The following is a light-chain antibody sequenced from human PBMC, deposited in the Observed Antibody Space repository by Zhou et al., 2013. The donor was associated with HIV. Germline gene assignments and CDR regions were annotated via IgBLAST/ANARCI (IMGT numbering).Light chain of an antibody. CDR3: QQAHIFPHT. CDR1: EDISSS. V-gene: IGKV1-12*01. J-gene: IGKJ4*01. Sequence: DIQMTQSPSSVSASVGDTVTITCRASEDISSSLAWYQHAPGRGPKLLIYGASKLQGGVPSRFSGSGSGTDFTLTISGLQSDDFATYYCQQAHIFPHTFGGGTRAEIK. CDR2: GAS.